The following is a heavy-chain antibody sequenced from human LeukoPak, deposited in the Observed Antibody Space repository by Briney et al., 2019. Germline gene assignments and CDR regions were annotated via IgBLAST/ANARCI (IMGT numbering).Heavy chain of an antibody. D-gene: IGHD6-13*01. CDR2: IYSGGST. Sequence: GGSLRLSCAASGFTVSSNYMSWVRQAPGKGLEWVSVIYSGGSTYYADSVKGRFTISRDNSKNTLYLQMNSLRAEDTAVYYCAMEGAIAAAYYYYYGMDVWGQGTTVTVSS. CDR3: AMEGAIAAAYYYYYGMDV. J-gene: IGHJ6*02. V-gene: IGHV3-66*01. CDR1: GFTVSSNY.